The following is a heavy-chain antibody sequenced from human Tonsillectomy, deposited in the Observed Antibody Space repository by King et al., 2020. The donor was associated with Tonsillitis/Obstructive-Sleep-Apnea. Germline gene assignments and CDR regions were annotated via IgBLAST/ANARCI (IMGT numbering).Heavy chain of an antibody. CDR3: ARVGYYYDSSGYPDPYDY. D-gene: IGHD3-22*01. J-gene: IGHJ4*02. V-gene: IGHV3-48*03. CDR1: GFTFSSYE. Sequence: QLVQSGGGLVQPGGSLRLSCAASGFTFSSYEMNWVRQAPGKGQEWVSYISSSGSTIYYADSVKGRFTISRDNAKNSLYLQMNSLRAEDTAVYYCARVGYYYDSSGYPDPYDYWGQGTLVTVSS. CDR2: ISSSGSTI.